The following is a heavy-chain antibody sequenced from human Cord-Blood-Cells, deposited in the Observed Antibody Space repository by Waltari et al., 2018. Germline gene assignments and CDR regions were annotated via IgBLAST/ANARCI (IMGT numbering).Heavy chain of an antibody. CDR1: GYSISSGYY. CDR2: IYHSGST. Sequence: QVQLQESGPGLVKPSETLSLTCTVSGYSISSGYYWGWIRQPPGKGLEWIGSIYHSGSTYYNPSLKSRVTISVDTSKNQFSLKLSSVTAADTAVYYCASAQWSTSCYDYWGQGTLVTVSS. J-gene: IGHJ4*02. CDR3: ASAQWSTSCYDY. D-gene: IGHD2-2*01. V-gene: IGHV4-38-2*02.